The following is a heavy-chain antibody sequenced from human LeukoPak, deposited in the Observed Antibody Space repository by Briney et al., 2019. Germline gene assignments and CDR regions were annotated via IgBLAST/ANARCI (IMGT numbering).Heavy chain of an antibody. Sequence: SQTLSLTCTVSGDSFSSGTYYWSWIRQPGGGGLEWIGRIYSGGKTNYNPYLKSRVTISVDTSKNQFSLKLSSVTAADTAVYYCAREGSIYYYDSSGYLGYWGQGTLVTVSS. CDR1: GDSFSSGTYY. D-gene: IGHD3-22*01. V-gene: IGHV4-61*02. CDR3: AREGSIYYYDSSGYLGY. CDR2: IYSGGKT. J-gene: IGHJ4*02.